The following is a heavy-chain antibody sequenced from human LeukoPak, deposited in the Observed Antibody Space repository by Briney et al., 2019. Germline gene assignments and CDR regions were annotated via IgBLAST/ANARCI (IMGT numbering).Heavy chain of an antibody. CDR3: ARRPFYYDSSGYLPPNAFDI. V-gene: IGHV5-51*01. Sequence: GESLKISCKGSGYRFTSYWIDWVRQMPGKGLEWMGIIYPGDSDTRYSPSFQGQVTISADKSISTAYLQWSSLKASDTAMYYCARRPFYYDSSGYLPPNAFDIWGQGTMVTVSS. CDR2: IYPGDSDT. CDR1: GYRFTSYW. J-gene: IGHJ3*02. D-gene: IGHD3-22*01.